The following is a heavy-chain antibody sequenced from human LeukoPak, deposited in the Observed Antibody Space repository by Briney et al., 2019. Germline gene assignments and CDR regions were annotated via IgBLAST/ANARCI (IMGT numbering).Heavy chain of an antibody. Sequence: GGSLRLSCAASGFTFSSYEMNWVRQAPGKGLEWVSYISSSGSTIYYADSVKGRFTISRDNAKNSLYLQMNSLRAEDTAVYYCARGRAFDAFDIWGQGTMVTVSS. CDR1: GFTFSSYE. V-gene: IGHV3-48*03. CDR2: ISSSGSTI. CDR3: ARGRAFDAFDI. J-gene: IGHJ3*02.